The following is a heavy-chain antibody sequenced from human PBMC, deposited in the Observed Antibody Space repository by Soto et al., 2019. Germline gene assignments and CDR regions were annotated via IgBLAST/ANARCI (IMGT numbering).Heavy chain of an antibody. Sequence: EVELVESGGGLVQPGGSLILSCVASGFTLNNHWMSWVRQARGKGLEWVANIKEDGSEQYYVDSVKGRFTISRDIAKNSLYLQMNSLRAEDTAVYYCARDRAIFDYWGQGTLVTVSS. J-gene: IGHJ4*02. CDR1: GFTLNNHW. V-gene: IGHV3-7*01. D-gene: IGHD3-10*01. CDR2: IKEDGSEQ. CDR3: ARDRAIFDY.